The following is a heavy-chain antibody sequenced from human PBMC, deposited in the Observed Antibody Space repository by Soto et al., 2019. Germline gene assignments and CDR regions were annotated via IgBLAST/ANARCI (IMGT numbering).Heavy chain of an antibody. CDR1: GFTFSSYG. V-gene: IGHV3-30*18. CDR2: ISYDGSNK. CDR3: AKGRVDIVVVPAATVSDGMDV. D-gene: IGHD2-2*01. Sequence: GGSLRLSCAASGFTFSSYGMHWVRQAPGKGLEWVAVISYDGSNKYYADSVKGRFTISRDNSKNTLYLQMNSLRAEDTAVYYCAKGRVDIVVVPAATVSDGMDVWGQGTTVTAP. J-gene: IGHJ6*02.